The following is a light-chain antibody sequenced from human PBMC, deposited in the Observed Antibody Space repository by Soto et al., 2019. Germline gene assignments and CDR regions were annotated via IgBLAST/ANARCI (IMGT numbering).Light chain of an antibody. J-gene: IGLJ3*02. CDR1: SSNIGNNY. Sequence: QSVLTQPPSVSAAPGRKVTISCSGSSSNIGNNYVSWYQQLPGTAPKLLIYEHSNRPSGIPDRFSGSKSGTSATLGITGLQTGDEADYYCGTWDSRLSAWVFGGGTKVTVL. CDR3: GTWDSRLSAWV. CDR2: EHS. V-gene: IGLV1-51*02.